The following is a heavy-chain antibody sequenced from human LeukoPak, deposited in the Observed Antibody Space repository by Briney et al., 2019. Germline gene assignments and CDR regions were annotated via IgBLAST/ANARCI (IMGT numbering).Heavy chain of an antibody. D-gene: IGHD3-10*01. V-gene: IGHV3-23*01. CDR2: LSCSGGSS. CDR1: GFTFSSYA. Sequence: GGSLRLSCAASGFTFSSYAMTWVRQAPGKGLQWVSTLSCSGGSSYSTDSGKVRFPISRANSKNTLYLQMNSLRAEDTATYYCAKRAFGENFFDFWGQGTLVTVSS. J-gene: IGHJ4*02. CDR3: AKRAFGENFFDF.